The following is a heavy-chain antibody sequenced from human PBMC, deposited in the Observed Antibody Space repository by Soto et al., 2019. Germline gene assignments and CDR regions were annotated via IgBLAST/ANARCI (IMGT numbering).Heavy chain of an antibody. CDR3: ARSHSFDGSIYHYYFDF. J-gene: IGHJ4*02. V-gene: IGHV4-59*01. Sequence: SETLSLTCTVSGGSISTYYWSWIRQPPGGTLEWIGYIYASGATTYNPSLESRVTMSVDMPNNEFSLELTSLTAADTAVYYCARSHSFDGSIYHYYFDFWGQGTLVTAPQ. CDR2: IYASGAT. D-gene: IGHD3-10*01. CDR1: GGSISTYY.